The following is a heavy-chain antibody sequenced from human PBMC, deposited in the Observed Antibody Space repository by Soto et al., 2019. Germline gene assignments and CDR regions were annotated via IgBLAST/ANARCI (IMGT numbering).Heavy chain of an antibody. V-gene: IGHV4-39*07. D-gene: IGHD4-17*01. CDR3: ARGMTTVTTFDY. CDR2: IYYSGST. CDR1: GGSISSTSYY. J-gene: IGHJ4*02. Sequence: SETLSLTCTVSGGSISSTSYYWGWIRQPPGKGLEWIGSIYYSGSTYYNPSLKSRVTMSVDTSKNQVSLKLSSVTAADTAVYYCARGMTTVTTFDYWGQGTLVTVSS.